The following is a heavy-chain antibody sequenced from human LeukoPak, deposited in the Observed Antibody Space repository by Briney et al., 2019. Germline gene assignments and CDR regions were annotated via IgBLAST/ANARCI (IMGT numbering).Heavy chain of an antibody. CDR2: FDPENGAI. CDR1: GSTLSELS. Sequence: ASVKASCKVSGSTLSELSMHWVRQAPGKGLEWMGGFDPENGAIIYSQNFQGRVALTEDTSRDTTYMELNSLRSDDTAVYYCTFQRLSFLNSFESWGQGTLVTVSS. D-gene: IGHD2/OR15-2a*01. J-gene: IGHJ5*01. V-gene: IGHV1-24*01. CDR3: TFQRLSFLNSFES.